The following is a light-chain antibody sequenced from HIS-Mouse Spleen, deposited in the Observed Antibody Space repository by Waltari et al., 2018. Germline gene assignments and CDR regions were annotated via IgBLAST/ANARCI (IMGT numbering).Light chain of an antibody. V-gene: IGLV2-14*01. CDR1: SIHVGGYNY. Sequence: QSALTQPPSVSGSPGQSITISCTGTSIHVGGYNYVSWYQQHPGKAPKLMIYEVSNRPSGVSNRFSGSKSGNTASLTISGLQAEDEADYYCSSYTSSSTYVFGTGTKVTVL. J-gene: IGLJ1*01. CDR2: EVS. CDR3: SSYTSSSTYV.